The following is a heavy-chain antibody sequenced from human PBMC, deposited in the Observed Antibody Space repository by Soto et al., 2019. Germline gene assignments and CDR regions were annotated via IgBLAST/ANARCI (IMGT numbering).Heavy chain of an antibody. D-gene: IGHD4-17*01. J-gene: IGHJ6*02. Sequence: QVQLVQSGAEVKKPGASVKVSCKASGYTFSNYATHWGRQAPGQRLEWMGWINAGNGKTKYSQNFQGRVTITRDTSASTAYMELSSLRSEDTAVYYCANNGDYYYYGMDVWGQGTTVTVSS. V-gene: IGHV1-3*01. CDR2: INAGNGKT. CDR3: ANNGDYYYYGMDV. CDR1: GYTFSNYA.